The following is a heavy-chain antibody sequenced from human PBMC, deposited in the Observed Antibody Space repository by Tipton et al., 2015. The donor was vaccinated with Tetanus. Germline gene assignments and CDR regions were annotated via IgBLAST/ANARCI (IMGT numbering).Heavy chain of an antibody. CDR2: IWYDGTTT. CDR3: ARPIVTTPATRWFDP. J-gene: IGHJ5*02. D-gene: IGHD2/OR15-2a*01. V-gene: IGHV3-33*01. CDR1: GFSFSTYN. Sequence: SLRLSCAASGFSFSTYNFHWIRQAPGKGLEWVAVIWYDGTTTHYADSVKGRFTISKDNSKNTLYLQMNSLRAEDTAMYYCARPIVTTPATRWFDPWGQGTLVTVSS.